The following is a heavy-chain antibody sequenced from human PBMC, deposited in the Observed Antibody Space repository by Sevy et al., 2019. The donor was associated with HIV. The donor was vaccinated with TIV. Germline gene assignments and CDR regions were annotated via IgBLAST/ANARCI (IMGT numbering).Heavy chain of an antibody. J-gene: IGHJ5*02. CDR2: IYYSGST. D-gene: IGHD6-13*01. CDR3: ARPRTAGAHRGGLDYFDP. Sequence: SETLSLTCIVSGASMSSSRYYWGWIRQSPGKGLEWIGSIYYSGSTYYSPSLESRVTISVDTSKNQFSLRLPSVTAADTAIYYCARPRTAGAHRGGLDYFDPWGQGTLVTVSS. CDR1: GASMSSSRYY. V-gene: IGHV4-39*01.